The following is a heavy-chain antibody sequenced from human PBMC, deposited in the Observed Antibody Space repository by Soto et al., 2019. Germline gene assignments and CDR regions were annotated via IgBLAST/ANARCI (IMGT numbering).Heavy chain of an antibody. J-gene: IGHJ4*02. CDR2: INAGNGNT. D-gene: IGHD5-18*01. V-gene: IGHV1-3*01. Sequence: ASVKVSCKASGYTFTSYAMHWARQAPGQRLEWMGWINAGNGNTKYSQKFQGRVTITRDTSASTAYMELSSLRSEDTAVYYCARAVGYSYGFDYWGQGTLVTVSS. CDR3: ARAVGYSYGFDY. CDR1: GYTFTSYA.